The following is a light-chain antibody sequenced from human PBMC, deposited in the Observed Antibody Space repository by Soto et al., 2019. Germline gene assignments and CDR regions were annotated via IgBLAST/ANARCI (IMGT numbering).Light chain of an antibody. CDR3: QHFDHLPPLS. CDR2: DAS. Sequence: DIRLTQSPSSLSASVGDRVTITCQASQDIRNYLNWYQQKPGRAPNLLIYDASNLKTGVPSRFSGSGTGTDITLTISSLQPENIATYYCQHFDHLPPLSFGEGTKVEIK. J-gene: IGKJ4*01. CDR1: QDIRNY. V-gene: IGKV1-33*01.